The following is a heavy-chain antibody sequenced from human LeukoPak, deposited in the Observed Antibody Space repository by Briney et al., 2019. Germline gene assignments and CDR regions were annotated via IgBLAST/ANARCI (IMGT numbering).Heavy chain of an antibody. CDR3: ARHWDIVGTSHFDY. V-gene: IGHV4-39*01. D-gene: IGHD2-15*01. CDR2: IYYSGST. CDR1: GGSISSSSYY. Sequence: PSETLSLTCTVSGGSISSSSYYWGWLRQPPGKGLEWIGSIYYSGSTYYNPSLKSRVTISVDTSKNQFSLKLSSVTAADTAMYYCARHWDIVGTSHFDYWGQGTLVTVSS. J-gene: IGHJ4*02.